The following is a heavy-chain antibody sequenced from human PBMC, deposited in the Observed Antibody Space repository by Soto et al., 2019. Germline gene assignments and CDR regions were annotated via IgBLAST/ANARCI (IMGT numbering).Heavy chain of an antibody. CDR1: GFTFSSYA. Sequence: EVRMLESGGNLVQPGGSLKLSCAASGFTFSSYAMSWVRQAPGKGLEWVSAISGSGDSTYYADSVKGRFTISRDNSKNTLYLQMNSLRAEDTAVYYCAKVGGSSWSFDYWGQGTLVTVSS. J-gene: IGHJ4*02. CDR3: AKVGGSSWSFDY. CDR2: ISGSGDST. V-gene: IGHV3-23*01. D-gene: IGHD6-13*01.